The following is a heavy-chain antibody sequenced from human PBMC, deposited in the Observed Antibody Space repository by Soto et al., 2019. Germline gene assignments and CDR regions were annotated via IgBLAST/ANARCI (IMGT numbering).Heavy chain of an antibody. CDR1: GFTFSTYA. CDR3: AKRRGAGGHFDY. J-gene: IGHJ4*02. CDR2: VSSGGGT. V-gene: IGHV3-23*01. D-gene: IGHD2-15*01. Sequence: EVELLESGGGLVQPEGSLRLSCAASGFTFSTYAMGWVRQAPGKGLEWVSVVSSGGGTHYADSAKGRFTVSRDNSKNTLSLQMNSLRADDTAVYYCAKRRGAGGHFDYWGQGALVTVSS.